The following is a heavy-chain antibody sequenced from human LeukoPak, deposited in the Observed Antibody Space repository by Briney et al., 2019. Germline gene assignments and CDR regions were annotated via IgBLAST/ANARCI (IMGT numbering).Heavy chain of an antibody. CDR1: GYTFTSYG. CDR3: ARVTTPYYYYYMDV. V-gene: IGHV1-18*01. CDR2: ISAYNGNT. J-gene: IGHJ6*03. D-gene: IGHD4-17*01. Sequence: ASVKVSCKASGYTFTSYGISWVRQAPGQGLEWMGWISAYNGNTNYAHKLQGRVTMTTDTSTSTAYMELRSLRSDDTAVYYCARVTTPYYYYYMDVWGKGTTVTISS.